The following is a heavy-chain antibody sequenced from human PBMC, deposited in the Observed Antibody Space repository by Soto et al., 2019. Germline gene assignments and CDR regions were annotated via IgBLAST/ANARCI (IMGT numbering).Heavy chain of an antibody. CDR3: ARVTIFGVVEGARYGMDV. Sequence: GSGPTLVNPTQTLTLTCTFSGFSLSTSGMCVSWIRQPPGKALEWLALIDWDDDKYYSTSLKTRLTISKDTSKNQVVLTMTNMDPVDTATYYCARVTIFGVVEGARYGMDVWGQGTTVTVSS. D-gene: IGHD3-3*01. V-gene: IGHV2-70*01. J-gene: IGHJ6*02. CDR1: GFSLSTSGMC. CDR2: IDWDDDK.